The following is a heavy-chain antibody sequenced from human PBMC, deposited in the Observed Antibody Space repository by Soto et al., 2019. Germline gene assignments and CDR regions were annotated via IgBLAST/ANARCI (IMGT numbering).Heavy chain of an antibody. J-gene: IGHJ4*02. CDR1: GGSISSGGYY. Sequence: QVQLQESGPGLVKPSQTLSLTCTVSGGSISSGGYYWSWIRQHPGKGLEWSGYIYYSGSTYYNPSLKSRVTISVDTSKNQFSLKLSSVTAADTAVYYCARAGGEAAMVPAVFDYWGQGTLVTVSS. V-gene: IGHV4-31*03. D-gene: IGHD5-18*01. CDR2: IYYSGST. CDR3: ARAGGEAAMVPAVFDY.